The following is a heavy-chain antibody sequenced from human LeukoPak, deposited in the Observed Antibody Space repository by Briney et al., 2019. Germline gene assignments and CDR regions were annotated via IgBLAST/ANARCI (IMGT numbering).Heavy chain of an antibody. Sequence: ASVEVSCKASGYTFAACYVHWVRQAPGQGLERMGWINPNSGGTNYAQKFQGRVTMTRDTSISTAYMELSSLRSDDTAVYYCARAQYTHDYSNYIASYWGQGTLVTVSS. CDR1: GYTFAACY. CDR3: ARAQYTHDYSNYIASY. V-gene: IGHV1-2*02. D-gene: IGHD4-11*01. CDR2: INPNSGGT. J-gene: IGHJ4*02.